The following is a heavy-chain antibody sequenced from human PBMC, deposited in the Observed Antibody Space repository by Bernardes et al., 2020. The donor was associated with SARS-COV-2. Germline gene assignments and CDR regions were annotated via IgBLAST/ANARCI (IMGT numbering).Heavy chain of an antibody. CDR2: IGSKTFRGTT. CDR3: SRDDSGWPYYHGMGV. J-gene: IGHJ6*02. CDR1: GFTFFDYA. V-gene: IGHV3-49*04. Sequence: GGSLRLSCTAYGFTFFDYAMSWVRQAPGKGLDWVGFIGSKTFRGTTEYAASVKGRFTISREDSKSIAYLQMDSLRTDDTAVYYCSRDDSGWPYYHGMGVWGQGTTVTVSS. D-gene: IGHD6-19*01.